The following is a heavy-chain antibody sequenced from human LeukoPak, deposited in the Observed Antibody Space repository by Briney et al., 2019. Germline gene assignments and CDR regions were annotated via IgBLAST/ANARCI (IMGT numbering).Heavy chain of an antibody. Sequence: GGSLRLSCAASGFTFSSDAMSWVRQAPGKGLEWVSTISGSGYSTYYADSVKGRFTISRDNSKNTLYLQMNSLRAEDTAVYYCAKRHSSGWYYFDYWGQGTLVPVSS. J-gene: IGHJ4*02. CDR3: AKRHSSGWYYFDY. D-gene: IGHD6-19*01. CDR2: ISGSGYST. CDR1: GFTFSSDA. V-gene: IGHV3-23*01.